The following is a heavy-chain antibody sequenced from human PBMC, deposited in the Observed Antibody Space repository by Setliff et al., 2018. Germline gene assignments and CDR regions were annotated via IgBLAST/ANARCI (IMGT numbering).Heavy chain of an antibody. CDR3: ARVLNFSGAAGSSYYYYYYGMDV. V-gene: IGHV3-30*04. CDR1: GFTFSSYA. Sequence: GGSLRLSCAVSGFTFSSYAMHWVRQAPGKGLEWVAVVSDDGRNKYYADSVKGRFTISRDNAKNTLYLQMNSLRAEDTAVYYCARVLNFSGAAGSSYYYYYYGMDVWGQGTTVTVSS. D-gene: IGHD6-13*01. J-gene: IGHJ6*02. CDR2: VSDDGRNK.